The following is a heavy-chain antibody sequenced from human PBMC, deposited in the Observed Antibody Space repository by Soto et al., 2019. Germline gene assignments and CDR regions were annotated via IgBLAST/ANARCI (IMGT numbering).Heavy chain of an antibody. Sequence: QVQLQESGPGLVKPSETLSLTCTVSGGSIYRSGYYWGWIRQPPGRGLEWIGNIDYNGVTYSNPSLKSRVTKSRDTSKNPFSLKLTSVTAADTALYYCGKVLVGATGHTDSDSWGPGTLVAVSS. V-gene: IGHV4-39*01. D-gene: IGHD2-15*01. CDR3: GKVLVGATGHTDSDS. CDR1: GGSIYRSGYY. CDR2: IDYNGVT. J-gene: IGHJ4*02.